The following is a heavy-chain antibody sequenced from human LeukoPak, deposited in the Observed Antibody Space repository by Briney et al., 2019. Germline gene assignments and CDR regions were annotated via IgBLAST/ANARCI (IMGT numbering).Heavy chain of an antibody. CDR3: ARDRSGSWGFDI. D-gene: IGHD1-26*01. CDR1: GFDFNSHS. J-gene: IGHJ3*02. V-gene: IGHV3-48*02. CDR2: ITISSSSI. Sequence: PGGPLRLSCAASGFDFNSHSMSWVRQAPGKGLECVSYITISSSSIFYADSVRGRFTIYRENAKNSLYLQMNSLRDEDAAVYYCARDRSGSWGFDIWGQGTVVTVSS.